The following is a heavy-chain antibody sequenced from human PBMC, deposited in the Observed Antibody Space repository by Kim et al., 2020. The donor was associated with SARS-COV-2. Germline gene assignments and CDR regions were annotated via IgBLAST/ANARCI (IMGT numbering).Heavy chain of an antibody. D-gene: IGHD6-13*01. CDR1: GFTFSSYW. CDR3: ALSSDSSSWYQEDY. Sequence: GGSLRLSCAASGFTFSSYWMSWVRQAPGKGLEWVANIKQDGSEKYYVDSVKGRFTISRDNAKNSLYLQMNSLRAEDTAVYYCALSSDSSSWYQEDYWGQGTLVTVSS. CDR2: IKQDGSEK. V-gene: IGHV3-7*03. J-gene: IGHJ4*02.